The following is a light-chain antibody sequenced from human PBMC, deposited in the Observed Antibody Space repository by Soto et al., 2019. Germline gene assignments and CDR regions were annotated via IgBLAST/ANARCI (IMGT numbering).Light chain of an antibody. CDR3: SAWDASLNGYV. V-gene: IGLV1-44*01. CDR2: SNY. Sequence: QSVLTQPPSASGTPGQRVTISCSGSGSNIGSKTVNWYRQLPGTAPKLLIYSNYQRPSGVPDRFSGSKSGTSASPAISGLQSEDEADYYCSAWDASLNGYVFGTGTKVTVL. CDR1: GSNIGSKT. J-gene: IGLJ1*01.